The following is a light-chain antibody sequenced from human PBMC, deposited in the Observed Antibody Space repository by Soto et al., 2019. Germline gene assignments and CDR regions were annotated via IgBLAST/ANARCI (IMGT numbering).Light chain of an antibody. CDR3: QQDYECVT. V-gene: IGKV3-15*01. Sequence: EIVMTQAPATLSVSPGERATLSCRASQSVRNNLAGYQQKPGQAPRLLNYGASTRATGTPSRVSGRGSGTEFTLIISSLQSEDLEVYYCQQDYECVTFGGGTKVEI. CDR1: QSVRNN. CDR2: GAS. J-gene: IGKJ4*01.